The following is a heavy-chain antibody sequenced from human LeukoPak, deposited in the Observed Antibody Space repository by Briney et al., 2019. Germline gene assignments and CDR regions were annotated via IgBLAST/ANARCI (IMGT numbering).Heavy chain of an antibody. CDR2: IYYSGST. Sequence: SETLSLTCTVSGGSITGYYWSWIRQPPGKGLEWIGYIYYSGSTNYDPSLKSRVTMSVDTPKNQFPLKLSSVTAADTAVYYCARLTGEQLATVNNRYHYIAVWGKGTAVTVSS. CDR3: ARLTGEQLATVNNRYHYIAV. D-gene: IGHD6-6*01. J-gene: IGHJ6*03. CDR1: GGSITGYY. V-gene: IGHV4-59*08.